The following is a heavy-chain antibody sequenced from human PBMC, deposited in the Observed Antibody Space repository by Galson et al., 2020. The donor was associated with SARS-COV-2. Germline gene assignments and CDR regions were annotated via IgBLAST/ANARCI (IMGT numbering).Heavy chain of an antibody. J-gene: IGHJ3*02. CDR2: ISYDGSNK. CDR3: AKSFLEWLEPWAFDI. V-gene: IGHV3-30*18. D-gene: IGHD3-3*02. Sequence: GESLKISCAASGFTFSSYGMHWVRQAPGKGLEWVAVISYDGSNKYYADSVKGRFTISRDNSKNTLYLQMNSLRAEDTAVYYCAKSFLEWLEPWAFDIWGQGTMVTVSS. CDR1: GFTFSSYG.